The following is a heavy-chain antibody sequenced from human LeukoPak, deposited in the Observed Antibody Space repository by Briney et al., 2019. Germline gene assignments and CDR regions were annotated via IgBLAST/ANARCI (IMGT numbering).Heavy chain of an antibody. D-gene: IGHD1-26*01. CDR2: ITAGGRGAT. J-gene: IGHJ6*02. CDR3: ARLGGSTYDYYYGMDV. Sequence: GGSLRLSCAASGFTFDTYDMSWVRQAPGKGLEWVSTITAGGRGATYYADSVKGRFTISRDNSKNTLYLQMNSLRAEDTAVYYCARLGGSTYDYYYGMDVWGQGTTVTVSS. V-gene: IGHV3-23*01. CDR1: GFTFDTYD.